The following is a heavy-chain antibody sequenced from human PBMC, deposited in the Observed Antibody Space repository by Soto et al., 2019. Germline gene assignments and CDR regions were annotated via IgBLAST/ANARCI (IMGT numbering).Heavy chain of an antibody. CDR2: INHTGGT. Sequence: LSLTCAVYGGSVNGYYWNWIRQPPGKGLEWIGEINHTGGTHYNPSLKRRVTMSVDTSKNQFSLRLSSVTAADTAIYYCATRITVFGLLIPPFDHWGQGTQVTVSS. CDR3: ATRITVFGLLIPPFDH. J-gene: IGHJ5*02. CDR1: GGSVNGYY. D-gene: IGHD3-3*01. V-gene: IGHV4-34*01.